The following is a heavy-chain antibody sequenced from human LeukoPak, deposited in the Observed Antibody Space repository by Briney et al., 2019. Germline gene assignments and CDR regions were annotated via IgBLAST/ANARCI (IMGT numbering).Heavy chain of an antibody. CDR1: GGPFSGYY. CDR2: INHSGST. D-gene: IGHD1-14*01. V-gene: IGHV4-34*01. Sequence: PSETLSLTCAVYGGPFSGYYWSWIRQPPGKGLEWIGEINHSGSTNYNPSLKSRVTISVDTSKNQFSLKLSSVTAADTAVYYCARSTGWFDPWGQGTLVTVSS. CDR3: ARSTGWFDP. J-gene: IGHJ5*02.